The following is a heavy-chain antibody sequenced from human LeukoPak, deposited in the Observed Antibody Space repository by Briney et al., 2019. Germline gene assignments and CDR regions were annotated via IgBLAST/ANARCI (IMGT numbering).Heavy chain of an antibody. D-gene: IGHD1-26*01. V-gene: IGHV1-2*04. CDR1: GYTFADYF. CDR3: ARDLTSTSHWEFDY. CDR2: INPNTGGA. Sequence: ASVKVSCKASGYTFADYFIHWVRQAPGQGLEWMGRINPNTGGAEYAPKFQGWVTMTRDTSISTTYVEVNRLISDDTAVYYCARDLTSTSHWEFDYWSQGTLVIVSS. J-gene: IGHJ4*02.